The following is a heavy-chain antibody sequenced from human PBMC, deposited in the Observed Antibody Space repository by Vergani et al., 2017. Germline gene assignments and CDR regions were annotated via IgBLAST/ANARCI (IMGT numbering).Heavy chain of an antibody. CDR1: GGSISSYY. CDR3: ARDLGIYSYGQNWFDP. CDR2: IYYSWST. D-gene: IGHD5-18*01. V-gene: IGHV4-59*01. J-gene: IGHJ5*02. Sequence: QVQLQESGPGLVKPSETLSLTCTVSGGSISSYYWSWIRQPPGKGLEWIGYIYYSWSTNYNPSLKSRVTIAVDTSKNQFSLKLSSVTAADTAVYYCARDLGIYSYGQNWFDPWGQGTLVTVSS.